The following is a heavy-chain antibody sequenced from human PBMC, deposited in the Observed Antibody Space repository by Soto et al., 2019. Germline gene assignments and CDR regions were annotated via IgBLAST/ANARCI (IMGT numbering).Heavy chain of an antibody. D-gene: IGHD6-13*01. CDR1: GGSFSGYY. J-gene: IGHJ4*02. CDR2: INHSGST. Sequence: SETLSLTCAVYGGSFSGYYWSWIRQPPGKGLEWIGEINHSGSTNYNPSLKSRVTISVDTSKNQFSLKLSSVTAADTAVYYCARKKAGTGPFSDYWGQGTLVTVSS. CDR3: ARKKAGTGPFSDY. V-gene: IGHV4-34*01.